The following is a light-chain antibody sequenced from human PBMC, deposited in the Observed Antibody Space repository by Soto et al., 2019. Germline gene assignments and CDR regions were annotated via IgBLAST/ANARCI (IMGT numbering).Light chain of an antibody. V-gene: IGKV1-5*03. CDR3: QYYNNYPGT. CDR1: QSIGSW. Sequence: DMEMTQSPKTLSASRGERVISVCWASQSIGSWLAWYQQKPGKAPKLLIYKASSLESGVPSRFSGSGSGTELALTLSILEPDDFATYFCQYYNNYPGTYGQGTKVDIK. J-gene: IGKJ1*01. CDR2: KAS.